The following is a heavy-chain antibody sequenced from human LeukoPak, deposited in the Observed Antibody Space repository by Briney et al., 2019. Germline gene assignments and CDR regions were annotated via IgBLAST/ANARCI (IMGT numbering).Heavy chain of an antibody. CDR1: GGSISSSSYY. V-gene: IGHV4-39*01. CDR3: AREGRCSSTSGYYNWFDP. D-gene: IGHD2-2*01. CDR2: IYYSGST. J-gene: IGHJ5*02. Sequence: SETLSLTCTVSGGSISSSSYYWGWIRQPPGKGLEWIGSIYYSGSTYYNPSLKSRVTISVDTSKNQFSLKLSSVTAADTAVYHCAREGRCSSTSGYYNWFDPWGQGTLVTVSS.